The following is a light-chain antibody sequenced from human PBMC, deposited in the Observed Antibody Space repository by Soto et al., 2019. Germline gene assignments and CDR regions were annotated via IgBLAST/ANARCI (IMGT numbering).Light chain of an antibody. J-gene: IGLJ1*01. CDR1: SGDIGSYNR. Sequence: QSVLPQPASLSGSPGQSITISCTGTSGDIGSYNRVSWYQQHPGKAPKLIIYEVTDRPSGVSNRFSGSKSGNTASLTISGLQAEDEAEYYCSSYTNINTSACVFGTGTKGTVL. CDR3: SSYTNINTSACV. CDR2: EVT. V-gene: IGLV2-14*01.